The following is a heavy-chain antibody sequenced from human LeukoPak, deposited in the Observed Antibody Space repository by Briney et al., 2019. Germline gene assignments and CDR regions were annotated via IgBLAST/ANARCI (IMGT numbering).Heavy chain of an antibody. CDR2: ISAAGTT. CDR1: VGSISSGGYY. Sequence: PSETLSLTCTVAVGSISSGGYYWSWIRQPPGKGLEWIAYISAAGTTFYTPSLKSRVTISLDRSKNQFSLHLTSITAADTAVYYCAGQNVPTPHDYWGQGTQVTVSS. V-gene: IGHV4-30-2*01. D-gene: IGHD2-2*01. CDR3: AGQNVPTPHDY. J-gene: IGHJ4*02.